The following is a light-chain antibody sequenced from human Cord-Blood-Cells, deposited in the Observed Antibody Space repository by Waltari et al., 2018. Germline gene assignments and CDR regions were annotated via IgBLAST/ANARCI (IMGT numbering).Light chain of an antibody. J-gene: IGLJ1*01. CDR3: SSYAGSNNYV. CDR2: EVS. Sequence: QSAITPPASAAGPPGQSVPISCPGTSSDVGGYAYVHWYHQHPGKAPKLMIYEVSKRPSGVPDRFSGSKSGNTASLTVSGLQAEDEADYYCSSYAGSNNYVFGTGTKVTVL. V-gene: IGLV2-8*01. CDR1: SSDVGGYAY.